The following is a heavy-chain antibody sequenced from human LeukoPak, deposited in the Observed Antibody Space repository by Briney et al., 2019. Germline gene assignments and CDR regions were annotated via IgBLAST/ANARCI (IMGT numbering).Heavy chain of an antibody. CDR1: GFTCSSYA. V-gene: IGHV3-23*01. CDR2: ISGSGGST. CDR3: AKATDYYDSSGYYHRPDY. Sequence: GGSLRLSCAASGFTCSSYAMSWVRQAPGKGLEWVSAISGSGGSTYYADSVKGRFTISGDNSKNTLYLQMNSLRAEDTAVYYCAKATDYYDSSGYYHRPDYWGQGTLVTVSS. D-gene: IGHD3-22*01. J-gene: IGHJ4*02.